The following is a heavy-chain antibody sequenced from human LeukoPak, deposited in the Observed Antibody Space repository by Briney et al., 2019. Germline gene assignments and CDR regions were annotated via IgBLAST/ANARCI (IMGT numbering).Heavy chain of an antibody. D-gene: IGHD2-15*01. V-gene: IGHV3-23*01. CDR2: ISGSGGST. Sequence: GGALRLSCAASGFTFSSYAMSWVRQAPGKGLEWVSAISGSGGSTYYADSVKGRFTISRDNSKNTLYLQMNSLRAEDTAVYYCAKGALVVVVAATPRDVVDYWGQGTLVTVSS. J-gene: IGHJ4*02. CDR3: AKGALVVVVAATPRDVVDY. CDR1: GFTFSSYA.